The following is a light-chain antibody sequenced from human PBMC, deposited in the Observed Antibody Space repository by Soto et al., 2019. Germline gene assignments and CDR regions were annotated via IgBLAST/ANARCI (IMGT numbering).Light chain of an antibody. CDR3: QQSYSTRWT. CDR1: QSISSY. V-gene: IGKV1-39*01. Sequence: DIQMTQSPSSLSASVGDRVTITCRASQSISSYLNWYQQKPGKAPKLLIYAASSLQSGVPSRFSGSGSGTDFTLTISSLQPEDFATYYCQQSYSTRWTFXQGTKWIS. J-gene: IGKJ1*01. CDR2: AAS.